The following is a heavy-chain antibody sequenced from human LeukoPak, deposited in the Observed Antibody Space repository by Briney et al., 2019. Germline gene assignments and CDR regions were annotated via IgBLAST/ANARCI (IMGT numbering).Heavy chain of an antibody. Sequence: PGGSLRLSCAASGFTFSSYAMSWVRQAPGKGLEWVSTIGDNGDSTYYADSVKGRFTISRGNSKNTLYLQMNSLRAQDTAVYYCAKYDYGGNPNEYYFDYWGQGTLVTVSS. CDR1: GFTFSSYA. CDR3: AKYDYGGNPNEYYFDY. J-gene: IGHJ4*02. V-gene: IGHV3-23*01. D-gene: IGHD4-23*01. CDR2: IGDNGDST.